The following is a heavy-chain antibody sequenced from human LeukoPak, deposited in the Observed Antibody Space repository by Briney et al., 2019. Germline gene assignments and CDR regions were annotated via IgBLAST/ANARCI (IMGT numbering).Heavy chain of an antibody. CDR3: ARGNQYYFDY. D-gene: IGHD4-23*01. CDR1: GFTVSSNY. Sequence: GGSLRLSCAASGFTVSSNYMTWVRQAPGKGLEWVSVICSGGSTYYADSVKGRFTISRDNFKNTLYLQMNSLRAEDTAVYYCARGNQYYFDYWGQGTLVTVSS. J-gene: IGHJ4*02. CDR2: ICSGGST. V-gene: IGHV3-53*01.